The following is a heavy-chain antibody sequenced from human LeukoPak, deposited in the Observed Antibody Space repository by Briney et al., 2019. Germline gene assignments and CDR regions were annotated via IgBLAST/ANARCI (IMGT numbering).Heavy chain of an antibody. CDR1: GFIFSNYA. V-gene: IGHV3-30-3*01. D-gene: IGHD1-14*01. CDR2: IPFDESNK. Sequence: GGSLRLSCAASGFIFSNYAMQWVRQAPGKGLEWVAVIPFDESNKYYADSVRGRFNISRDNSENTLFLQMNGLRTEDTGVYYCARDNNGDYWGQGTLVIVSS. CDR3: ARDNNGDY. J-gene: IGHJ4*02.